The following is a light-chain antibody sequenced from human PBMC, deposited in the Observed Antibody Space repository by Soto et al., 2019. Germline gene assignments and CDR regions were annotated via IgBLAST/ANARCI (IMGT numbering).Light chain of an antibody. CDR2: YDS. Sequence: SYELTQPPSVSVAPGETARITCGGNNIGRKSVHWYHQKPGQVPVLVIHYDSDRPSGIPERFSGSNSGNTATLTITRVEAGYEGDYYCHVWDSNSDPSVFGGGTKVTVL. J-gene: IGLJ2*01. V-gene: IGLV3-21*01. CDR1: NIGRKS. CDR3: HVWDSNSDPSV.